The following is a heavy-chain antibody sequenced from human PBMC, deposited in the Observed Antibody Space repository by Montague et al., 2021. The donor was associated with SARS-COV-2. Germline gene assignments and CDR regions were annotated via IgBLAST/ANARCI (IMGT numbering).Heavy chain of an antibody. Sequence: SETLSLTCTVSGGSISPYYWIWIRRPPGKGLEWIGYIYYTGNTKYKPSLKGRVTISVDTSKNQFSLNLKSVTAADTAVYYCARDRGRYFDSGSYNWLDSWGQGTLVTVSS. D-gene: IGHD3-10*01. V-gene: IGHV4-59*01. CDR2: IYYTGNT. J-gene: IGHJ5*01. CDR1: GGSISPYY. CDR3: ARDRGRYFDSGSYNWLDS.